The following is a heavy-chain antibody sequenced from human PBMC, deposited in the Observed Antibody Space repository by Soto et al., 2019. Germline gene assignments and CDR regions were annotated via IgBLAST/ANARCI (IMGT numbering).Heavy chain of an antibody. CDR2: ISSSSSTI. D-gene: IGHD3-10*01. CDR1: GFTVSSYS. CDR3: ATYYYGSGSYYNGLDY. J-gene: IGHJ4*02. V-gene: IGHV3-48*02. Sequence: GGSLRLSCAASGFTVSSYSMNWVRQAPGKGLEWVSYISSSSSTIYYADSVKGRFTISRDNAKNSLYLQMNSLSDEDTAVYYCATYYYGSGSYYNGLDYWGQGTLVTVSS.